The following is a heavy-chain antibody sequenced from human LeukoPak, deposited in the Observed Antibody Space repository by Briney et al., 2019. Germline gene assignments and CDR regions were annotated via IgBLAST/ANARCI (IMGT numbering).Heavy chain of an antibody. J-gene: IGHJ4*02. V-gene: IGHV4-34*01. Sequence: SETLSLTCAVYGGSLSGNYWSWIRLSPGKGLEWIGEIHHSGSTNYNPSLKSRVTISVDTSKNQFSLKLRSVTAADTAVYYCARHSGFFDWWRHFNYWGQGTLVTVSS. CDR2: IHHSGST. CDR1: GGSLSGNY. CDR3: ARHSGFFDWWRHFNY. D-gene: IGHD3-9*01.